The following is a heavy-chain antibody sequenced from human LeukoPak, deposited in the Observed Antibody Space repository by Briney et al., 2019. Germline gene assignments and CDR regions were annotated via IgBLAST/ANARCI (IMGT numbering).Heavy chain of an antibody. CDR1: GFTFSSYS. D-gene: IGHD5-12*01. Sequence: PGGSLRLSCAASGFTFSSYSMNWVRQAPGKGLEWVSYISSSSSTIYYADSVKGRFTISRDNAKNSLHLQMNSLRAEDTAVYYCARDIVATITYFDYWGQGTLVTVSS. CDR3: ARDIVATITYFDY. CDR2: ISSSSSTI. V-gene: IGHV3-48*01. J-gene: IGHJ4*02.